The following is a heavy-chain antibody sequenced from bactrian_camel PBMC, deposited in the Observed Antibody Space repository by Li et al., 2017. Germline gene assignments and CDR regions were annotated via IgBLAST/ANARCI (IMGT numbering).Heavy chain of an antibody. J-gene: IGHJ4*01. CDR3: AADQYAFNLGNAYHY. Sequence: HVQLVESGGGSVQAGGSLRLSCTASGYDYAAYDFAWFHQAPGEQREGVAAIESTGSTSYADSVKGRFSISKDNAKDTLYLQMDSLKPEDSAMYYCAADQYAFNLGNAYHYWGQGTQVTVS. CDR1: GYDYAAYD. V-gene: IGHV3S53*01. D-gene: IGHD1*01. CDR2: IESTGST.